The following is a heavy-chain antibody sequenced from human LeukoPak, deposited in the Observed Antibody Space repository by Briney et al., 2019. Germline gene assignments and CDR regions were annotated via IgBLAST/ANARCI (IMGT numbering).Heavy chain of an antibody. D-gene: IGHD1-26*01. Sequence: PGGSLRLSCAGSGFTFSDYYMDWVRQAPGKGLEWVGRIRNKANSYTTEYAASVKGRFTISRDDSKNSLYLQMNSLKTEDTAVYYCARDLGAARVYWGQGTLVTVSP. J-gene: IGHJ4*02. CDR2: IRNKANSYTT. CDR1: GFTFSDYY. CDR3: ARDLGAARVY. V-gene: IGHV3-72*01.